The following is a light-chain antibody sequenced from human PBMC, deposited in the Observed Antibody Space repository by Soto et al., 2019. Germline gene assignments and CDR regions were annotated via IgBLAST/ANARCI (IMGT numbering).Light chain of an antibody. Sequence: DIQMTQSPSTLSGSVGDRVTITCRASQSISNWLAWHQQKPGKAPKLLIYKASSLESGVPSRFSGSGSGTEFTLTISSLQPEDSATYYCHQYNSYRAFGQGTKV. J-gene: IGKJ1*01. CDR3: HQYNSYRA. V-gene: IGKV1-5*03. CDR2: KAS. CDR1: QSISNW.